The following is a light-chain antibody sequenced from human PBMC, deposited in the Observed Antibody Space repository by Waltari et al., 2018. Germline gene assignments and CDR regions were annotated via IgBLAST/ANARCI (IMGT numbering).Light chain of an antibody. Sequence: EIQMTQSPSSLSASIGDRVIITCRASETVNSDLNGFQQKAGKAPSLLIYGATTLASGVPSRFSGSGSGTEFTLTISSLQPEDFATYICQQSYSNPPWTFGQGTKVEVK. CDR3: QQSYSNPPWT. J-gene: IGKJ1*01. CDR2: GAT. CDR1: ETVNSD. V-gene: IGKV1-39*01.